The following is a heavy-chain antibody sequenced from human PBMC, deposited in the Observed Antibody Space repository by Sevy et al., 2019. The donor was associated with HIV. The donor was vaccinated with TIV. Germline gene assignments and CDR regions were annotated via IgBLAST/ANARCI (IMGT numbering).Heavy chain of an antibody. CDR2: IYYSGST. Sequence: SETLSLTCTVSDGSISSYYWSWIRQPPGKGLEWIGYIYYSGSTNYNPSLKSRVTISVDTSKNQFSLKLSSVTAADTAVYYCARDSGYYYDSSGYYAKTWDYFDYWGQGTLVTVSS. V-gene: IGHV4-59*01. CDR1: DGSISSYY. J-gene: IGHJ4*02. CDR3: ARDSGYYYDSSGYYAKTWDYFDY. D-gene: IGHD3-22*01.